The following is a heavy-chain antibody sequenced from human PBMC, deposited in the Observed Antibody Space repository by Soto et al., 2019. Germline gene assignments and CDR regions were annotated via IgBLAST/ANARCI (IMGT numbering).Heavy chain of an antibody. CDR2: IVVGSGNT. Sequence: SVKVSCKASGFTFTSSAVQWVRQARGQRLEWIGWIVVGSGNTNYAQKFQERVTITRDMSTSTAYMEQSSLRSEDTAVYYCTADPKKNNYVFWGGSIYYYYGMDVGGQGTTVTVS. J-gene: IGHJ6*02. D-gene: IGHD3-3*01. V-gene: IGHV1-58*01. CDR1: GFTFTSSA. CDR3: TADPKKNNYVFWGGSIYYYYGMDV.